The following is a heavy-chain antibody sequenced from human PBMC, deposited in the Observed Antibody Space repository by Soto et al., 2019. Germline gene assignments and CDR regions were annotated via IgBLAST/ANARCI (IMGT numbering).Heavy chain of an antibody. CDR2: ISAYNGNT. D-gene: IGHD3-22*01. Sequence: QVQLVQSGAEVKKPGASVKVSCKVSVYTFTSYGISWVRQAPGQGLEWMGWISAYNGNTNYAQKLHGRVTITTDTSTSTAYMELSSLRSDDTAVYYFVTPLNSRWQYYFDYWGQGTLVTVSS. J-gene: IGHJ4*02. V-gene: IGHV1-18*01. CDR1: VYTFTSYG. CDR3: VTPLNSRWQYYFDY.